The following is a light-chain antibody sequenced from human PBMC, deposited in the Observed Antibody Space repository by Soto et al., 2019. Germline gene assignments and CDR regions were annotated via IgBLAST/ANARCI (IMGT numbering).Light chain of an antibody. CDR3: LQDYNYPWT. J-gene: IGKJ1*01. CDR2: AAS. CDR1: QDISND. Sequence: ALQMTQSPSSLSASVGDRVTITCRASQDISNDLGWYQEKPGQAPKLLIYAASNLQSGVPSRFSGSGSGTDFTLTIRSLQPEDFATYYCLQDYNYPWTFVQGTKVEI. V-gene: IGKV1-6*01.